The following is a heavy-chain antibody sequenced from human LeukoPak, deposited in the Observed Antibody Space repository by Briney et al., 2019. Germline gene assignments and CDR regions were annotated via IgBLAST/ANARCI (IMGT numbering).Heavy chain of an antibody. D-gene: IGHD2-2*02. Sequence: ASVKVSCKASGYTFTGYYMHWVRQAPGQGLEWMGWINPNSGGTNYAQKFQGRVTMTRDTSISTAYMELSRLRSDDTAVYYCARVRRGYCSSTSCDTPRGAFDIWGQGTMVTVSS. CDR3: ARVRRGYCSSTSCDTPRGAFDI. CDR1: GYTFTGYY. CDR2: INPNSGGT. V-gene: IGHV1-2*02. J-gene: IGHJ3*02.